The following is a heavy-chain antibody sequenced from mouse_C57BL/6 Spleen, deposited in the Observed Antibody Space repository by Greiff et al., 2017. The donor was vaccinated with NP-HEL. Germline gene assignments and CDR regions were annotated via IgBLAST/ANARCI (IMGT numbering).Heavy chain of an antibody. D-gene: IGHD2-4*01. Sequence: VQLQQSGPELVKPGASVKISCKASGYAFSSSWMNWVKQRPGKGLEWIGRIYPGDGDTNYNGKFKGKATLTADKSSSTAYMQLSSLTSEDSAVYFCAMGDYDHAMDYWGQGTSVTVSS. J-gene: IGHJ4*01. CDR2: IYPGDGDT. CDR3: AMGDYDHAMDY. V-gene: IGHV1-82*01. CDR1: GYAFSSSW.